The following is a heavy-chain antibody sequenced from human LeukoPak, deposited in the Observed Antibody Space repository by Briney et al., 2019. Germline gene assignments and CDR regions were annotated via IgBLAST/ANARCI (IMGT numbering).Heavy chain of an antibody. CDR2: INTYSGGT. Sequence: ASVNVSCKASGYTFTVYYMHWVRQAPGQGLEWMGQINTYSGGTDYAQKFQGRVTMTRDTSISTAYMELRRLRSDDTAVYYCARGGCDYWGQGTLVTVSS. D-gene: IGHD2-15*01. V-gene: IGHV1-2*06. CDR3: ARGGCDY. J-gene: IGHJ4*02. CDR1: GYTFTVYY.